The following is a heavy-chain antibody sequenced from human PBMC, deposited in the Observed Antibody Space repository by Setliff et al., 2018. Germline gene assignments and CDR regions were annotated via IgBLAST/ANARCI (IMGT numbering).Heavy chain of an antibody. V-gene: IGHV4-59*01. D-gene: IGHD3-22*01. CDR1: GGSISDYY. CDR3: ARGRLHYYDSSGYSY. CDR2: IYYGGST. J-gene: IGHJ4*02. Sequence: SETLSLTCTVSGGSISDYYWSWIRQAPGKGLEWIGYIYYGGSTNYNPSLNSRVAISVDTSKNQVSLKLSSVTAADTAVYYCARGRLHYYDSSGYSYWGQGPLVTVSS.